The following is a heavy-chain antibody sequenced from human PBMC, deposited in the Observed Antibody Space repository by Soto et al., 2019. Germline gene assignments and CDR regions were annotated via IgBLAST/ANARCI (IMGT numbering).Heavy chain of an antibody. CDR3: ARSYRGYSYGLRHDAIDI. V-gene: IGHV3-48*03. CDR2: ISSSGSTI. CDR1: GFTFSSYE. Sequence: GGSLRLSCAASGFTFSSYEMNWVRQAPGKGLEWVSYISSSGSTIYYADSVKGRFTISRDNAKNSLYLQMNSLRAEDTAVYYCARSYRGYSYGLRHDAIDIWGQGTMVTVSS. D-gene: IGHD5-18*01. J-gene: IGHJ3*02.